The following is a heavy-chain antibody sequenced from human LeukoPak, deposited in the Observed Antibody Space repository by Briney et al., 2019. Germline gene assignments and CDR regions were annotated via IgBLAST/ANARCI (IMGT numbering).Heavy chain of an antibody. V-gene: IGHV4-59*08. CDR2: IYYSGST. D-gene: IGHD1-26*01. CDR1: GGSISSYY. Sequence: SETLSLTCTVSGGSISSYYWSWIRQPPGKGLEWIGYIYYSGSTNYNPSLKSRVTISVDTSKNQFSLKPSSVTAADTAVYYCARGWELPFDYWGQGTLVTVSS. J-gene: IGHJ4*02. CDR3: ARGWELPFDY.